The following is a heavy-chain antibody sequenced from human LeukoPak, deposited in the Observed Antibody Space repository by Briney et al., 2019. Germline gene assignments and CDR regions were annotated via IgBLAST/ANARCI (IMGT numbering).Heavy chain of an antibody. V-gene: IGHV3-30*18. D-gene: IGHD1-26*01. CDR1: GFTFSSYG. J-gene: IGHJ4*02. CDR2: ISYDGSNK. CDR3: AKDGGTYSGSSGLDY. Sequence: GGSLRPSCAASGFTFSSYGMHWVRQAPGKGLEWVAVISYDGSNKYYADSVKGRFTISRDNSKNTLYLQMNSLRAEDTAVYYCAKDGGTYSGSSGLDYWGQGTLVTVSS.